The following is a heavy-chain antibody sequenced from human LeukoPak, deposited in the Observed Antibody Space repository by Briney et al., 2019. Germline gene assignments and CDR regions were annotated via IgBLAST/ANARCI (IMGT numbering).Heavy chain of an antibody. D-gene: IGHD3-22*01. V-gene: IGHV4-39*01. CDR1: AASVSRSDSY. CDR2: IYYSGRT. J-gene: IGHJ1*01. CDR3: ARRRYYDGSGYLE. Sequence: SETLSLTCSVSAASVSRSDSYWDWIRQPPGKGLEWIGTIYYSGRTYYSPSLKSRVTLSVDTSSNQFSLNLRSVTAADTAVYYCARRRYYDGSGYLEWGQGTLLSVSS.